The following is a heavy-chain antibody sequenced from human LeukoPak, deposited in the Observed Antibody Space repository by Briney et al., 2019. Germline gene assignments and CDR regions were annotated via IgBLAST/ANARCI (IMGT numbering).Heavy chain of an antibody. CDR2: ISAYNGNT. Sequence: ASVKVSCKASGYTFTSYAMNWVRQAPGQGLEWMGWISAYNGNTNYAQKLQGRVTMTTDTSTSTAYMELRSLRSDDTAVYYCARDIVVVPAAGAYGMDVWGQGTTVTVSS. V-gene: IGHV1-18*01. CDR3: ARDIVVVPAAGAYGMDV. CDR1: GYTFTSYA. D-gene: IGHD2-2*01. J-gene: IGHJ6*02.